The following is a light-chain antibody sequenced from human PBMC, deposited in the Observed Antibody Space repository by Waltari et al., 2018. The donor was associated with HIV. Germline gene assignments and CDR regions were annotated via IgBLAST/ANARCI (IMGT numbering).Light chain of an antibody. CDR3: YSYSDTSSSYV. J-gene: IGLJ1*01. V-gene: IGLV2-23*02. CDR2: EVT. Sequence: QSALPPPASVSGSPGQSITISCTRTSTDVRTFNLVSWYQQYPGKAPKLLIYEVTKRPSGASNRFSASKSGNTASLTISGLRAEDEADYYCYSYSDTSSSYVFGTGTKVTVL. CDR1: STDVRTFNL.